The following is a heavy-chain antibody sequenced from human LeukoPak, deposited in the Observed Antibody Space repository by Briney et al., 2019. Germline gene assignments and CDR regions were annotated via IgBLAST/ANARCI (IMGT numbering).Heavy chain of an antibody. V-gene: IGHV1-2*02. CDR3: ARSASLDTAMVY. J-gene: IGHJ4*02. Sequence: VSVKVSCKASGYTFTGYYMHWVRQAPGQGLEWMGWINPNSGGTNYAQKFQGRVTMTRDTSISTAYMELSRLRSDDTAVYYCARSASLDTAMVYWGQGTLVTVSS. CDR1: GYTFTGYY. CDR2: INPNSGGT. D-gene: IGHD5-18*01.